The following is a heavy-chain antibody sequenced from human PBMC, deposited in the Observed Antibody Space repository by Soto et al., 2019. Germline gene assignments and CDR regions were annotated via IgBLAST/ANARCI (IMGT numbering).Heavy chain of an antibody. CDR3: SRDYLYALVVAGYFDV. J-gene: IGHJ4*02. CDR1: GDPSSNVCY. D-gene: IGHD6-19*01. Sequence: TPSVRSPVSGDPSSNVCYWACVRPTPGKGLEWIGSVYRSGAAYYSPSLKSRVTISVDTSKTQCSLHLRSVTATDAAVYYCSRDYLYALVVAGYFDVWGPGT. V-gene: IGHV4-38-2*02. CDR2: VYRSGAA.